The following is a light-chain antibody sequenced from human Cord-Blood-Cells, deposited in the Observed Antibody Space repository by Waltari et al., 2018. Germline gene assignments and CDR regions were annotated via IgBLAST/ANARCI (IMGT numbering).Light chain of an antibody. CDR1: QSVSSSY. V-gene: IGKV3-20*01. CDR2: GAS. J-gene: IGKJ1*01. Sequence: EIVLTQFPGPLSLSPGERATLSCRASQSVSSSYLAWYQQKPGQAPRLLIYGASSRATGIPDRFSGSGSGTDFTLTISRLEPEDFAVYYCQQYGSSPRTFGQGTKVEIK. CDR3: QQYGSSPRT.